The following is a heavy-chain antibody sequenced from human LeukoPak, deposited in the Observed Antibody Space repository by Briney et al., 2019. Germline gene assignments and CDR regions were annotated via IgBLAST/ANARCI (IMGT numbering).Heavy chain of an antibody. V-gene: IGHV1-24*01. Sequence: ASVPVSCKVSGNSLSELSIQWVRQAPGKGLECMGGFDPEEAKMVYAQNFQGRVTMTEDTSTQTAYMELSGLTSDDTAVYYCTTRSGDFWSGFVNWGQGTLVTVSS. CDR1: GNSLSELS. CDR3: TTRSGDFWSGFVN. CDR2: FDPEEAKM. D-gene: IGHD3-3*01. J-gene: IGHJ4*02.